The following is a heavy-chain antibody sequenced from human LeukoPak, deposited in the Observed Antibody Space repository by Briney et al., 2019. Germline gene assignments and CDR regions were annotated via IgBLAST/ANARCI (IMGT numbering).Heavy chain of an antibody. V-gene: IGHV4-61*01. CDR1: GGSVSSGSYY. CDR2: IYYSGST. CDR3: ARSGGHWFDP. J-gene: IGHJ5*02. D-gene: IGHD3-10*01. Sequence: SETLSLTCTVSGGSVSSGSYYWSWIRQPPGKGLEWIGYIYYSGSTNYNPSLKSRVTISVDTSKNQFSLKLSSVTAADTAMYYCARSGGHWFDPWGQGTLVTISS.